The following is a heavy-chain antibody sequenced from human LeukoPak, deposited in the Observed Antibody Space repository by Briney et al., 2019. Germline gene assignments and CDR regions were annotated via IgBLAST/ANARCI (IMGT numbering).Heavy chain of an antibody. V-gene: IGHV1-69*06. D-gene: IGHD2-15*01. CDR1: GGTFSSYA. CDR3: ARGYCRGGSCYSLDDY. Sequence: SVKLSCKASGGTFSSYAISWVRRAPGQGLEWMGRIIPIFGTANYAQKFQGRVTITADKSTSTAYMEPSSLRSEDTSVYYCARGYCRGGSCYSLDDYWGQGTLVTVSS. J-gene: IGHJ4*02. CDR2: IIPIFGTA.